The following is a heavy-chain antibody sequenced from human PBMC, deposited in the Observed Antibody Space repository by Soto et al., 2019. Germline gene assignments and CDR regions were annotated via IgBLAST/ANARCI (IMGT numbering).Heavy chain of an antibody. V-gene: IGHV1-8*01. D-gene: IGHD3-10*01. CDR2: MNPNSGNT. Sequence: ASVKVSCKASGYTFTSYDINWVRQATGQGLEWMGWMNPNSGNTGYAQKFQGRVTMTRNTSISTAYMELSSLRSEDTAVCYCARSTRLLWFGNRNWFDPWGQGTLVTVSS. CDR1: GYTFTSYD. CDR3: ARSTRLLWFGNRNWFDP. J-gene: IGHJ5*02.